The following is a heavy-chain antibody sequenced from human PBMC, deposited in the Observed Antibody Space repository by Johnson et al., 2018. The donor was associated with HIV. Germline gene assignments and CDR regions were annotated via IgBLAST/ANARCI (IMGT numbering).Heavy chain of an antibody. V-gene: IGHV3-33*06. CDR2: IWYDGHFT. D-gene: IGHD1-26*01. CDR3: VKDGAHSGSHHDAFDV. Sequence: QVQLVESGGGLVQPGGSLRLSCAASGFTFSSYDMHWVRQATGQGLEWVAVIWYDGHFTYYGESVKGRFTISRDNSKNTVFLEMNSLTAEDTGLYYCVKDGAHSGSHHDAFDVWGRGTVVTVSS. J-gene: IGHJ3*01. CDR1: GFTFSSYD.